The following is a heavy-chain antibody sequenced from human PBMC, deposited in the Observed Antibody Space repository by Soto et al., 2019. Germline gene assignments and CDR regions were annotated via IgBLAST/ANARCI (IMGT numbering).Heavy chain of an antibody. V-gene: IGHV3-30*18. J-gene: IGHJ1*01. CDR3: AKDCSIVGATEEIEYFHH. D-gene: IGHD1-26*01. CDR1: AFTFSAYG. Sequence: QVQLVESGGGVVQPGRSLRLSCAASAFTFSAYGMHWVRQAPGKGLEWVAVISHDGDNKYYADSVKGRFTISRDNSKNTLYLQMNRLRAYDTAVYYCAKDCSIVGATEEIEYFHHWGQGTLVTVSS. CDR2: ISHDGDNK.